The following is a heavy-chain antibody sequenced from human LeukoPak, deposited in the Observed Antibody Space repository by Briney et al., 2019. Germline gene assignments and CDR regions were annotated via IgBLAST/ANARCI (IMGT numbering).Heavy chain of an antibody. CDR1: GFTVSSNY. J-gene: IGHJ5*02. Sequence: GGSLRLSCAASGFTVSSNYMSWVRQAPGKGLEGVSVIYSGGSTYYADSVKGRFTISRDDSKNTLYLQMNSLTTEDTAVYYCTTNLYYGSGRVPWGQGTLVTVSS. V-gene: IGHV3-66*01. D-gene: IGHD3-10*01. CDR3: TTNLYYGSGRVP. CDR2: IYSGGST.